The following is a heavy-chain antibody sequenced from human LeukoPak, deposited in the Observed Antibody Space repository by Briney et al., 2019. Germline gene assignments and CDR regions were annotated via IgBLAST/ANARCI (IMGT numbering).Heavy chain of an antibody. CDR1: GFTFSDYY. Sequence: GGSLRLSCAASGFTFSDYYMSWIRQAPGKGLEWVSYISSSGSTIYYADSVKGRFTISRDNAKNSLYLQMNSLRVEDTAVYYCARDSRSRPGIKNYYYYGMDVWGQGTTVTVSS. D-gene: IGHD3-3*02. CDR3: ARDSRSRPGIKNYYYYGMDV. CDR2: ISSSGSTI. V-gene: IGHV3-11*01. J-gene: IGHJ6*02.